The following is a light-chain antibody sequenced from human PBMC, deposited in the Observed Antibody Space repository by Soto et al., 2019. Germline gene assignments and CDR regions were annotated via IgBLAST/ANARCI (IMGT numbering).Light chain of an antibody. Sequence: QSVLTQPPSVSGAPGQRVTISCTGSSSNIGAGYDVHWYQQHPGTAPKLLIYGNTIRPSGVPDRFSGSKSGTSASLAITGLQAEDEADYYCQSYDRSLSGSVFGGGTKVTVL. J-gene: IGLJ3*02. CDR1: SSNIGAGYD. V-gene: IGLV1-40*01. CDR2: GNT. CDR3: QSYDRSLSGSV.